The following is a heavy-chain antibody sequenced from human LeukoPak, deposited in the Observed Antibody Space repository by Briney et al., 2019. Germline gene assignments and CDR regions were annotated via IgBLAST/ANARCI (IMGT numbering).Heavy chain of an antibody. J-gene: IGHJ4*02. D-gene: IGHD2-2*01. Sequence: SETLSLTCAVYGGSFSGYYWSWIRQPPGKGLEWIGEINHSGSTNYNPSLKSRVTISVDTSKNQFSLKLSSVTAADTAVYYCASLYCSSTSCYSSFDYWGQGTLVTVSS. CDR1: GGSFSGYY. CDR3: ASLYCSSTSCYSSFDY. V-gene: IGHV4-34*01. CDR2: INHSGST.